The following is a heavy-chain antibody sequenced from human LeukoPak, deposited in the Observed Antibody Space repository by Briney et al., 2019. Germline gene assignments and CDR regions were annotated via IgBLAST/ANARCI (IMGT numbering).Heavy chain of an antibody. CDR2: ISAYNGNT. D-gene: IGHD4-17*01. CDR3: ARLSYGGNSGAPTEYLQH. CDR1: GYTFTSYG. Sequence: ASVKVSFKASGYTFTSYGISWVRQAPGQGLEWMGWISAYNGNTNYAQKLQGRVTMTTDTSTSTAYMELRSLRSDDTAAYYCARLSYGGNSGAPTEYLQHWGQGTLVSVSS. J-gene: IGHJ1*01. V-gene: IGHV1-18*01.